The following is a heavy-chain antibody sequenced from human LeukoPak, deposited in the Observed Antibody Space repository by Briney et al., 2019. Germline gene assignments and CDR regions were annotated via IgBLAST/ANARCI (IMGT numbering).Heavy chain of an antibody. J-gene: IGHJ4*02. CDR3: ARTTMVRGVITYYFDY. CDR2: GET. D-gene: IGHD3-10*01. Sequence: GETIYAQKFQGRVTMTRDTSTSTVYMELSSLRSEDTAVYYCARTTMVRGVITYYFDYWGQGTLVTVSS. V-gene: IGHV1-46*01.